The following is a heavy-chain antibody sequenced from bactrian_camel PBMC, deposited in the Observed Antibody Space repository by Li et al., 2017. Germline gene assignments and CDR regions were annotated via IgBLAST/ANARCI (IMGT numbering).Heavy chain of an antibody. D-gene: IGHD1*01. Sequence: HVQLVESGGDSVQAGGSLRLSCEVSGLTVSGYCMGWFRQAPGKEREGVAAIDTDGNTNYADSVKGRFTISHDNGKNTLYLQMNNLKPEDTALYYCAAARVIGRCSVLLGTFARNLVTVWGQGTQVTVS. J-gene: IGHJ4*01. V-gene: IGHV3S55*01. CDR3: AAARVIGRCSVLLGTFARNLVTV. CDR2: IDTDGNT. CDR1: GLTVSGYC.